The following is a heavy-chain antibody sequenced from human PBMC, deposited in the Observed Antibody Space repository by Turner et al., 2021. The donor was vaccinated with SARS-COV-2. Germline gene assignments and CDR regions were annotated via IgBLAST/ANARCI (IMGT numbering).Heavy chain of an antibody. CDR2: INPNSGGT. J-gene: IGHJ4*02. CDR3: ATDSYGTL. CDR1: GYTFTDYY. V-gene: IGHV1-2*02. D-gene: IGHD5-18*01. Sequence: QVHLWLSGAEVKKPGASVKVTCKASGYTFTDYYMHWVRQAPGQGIEWMGWINPNSGGTNRAKKIQGRVTKTRDTCMSTANMELSRLTSDETAVYYCATDSYGTLWGQGTLVTVSS.